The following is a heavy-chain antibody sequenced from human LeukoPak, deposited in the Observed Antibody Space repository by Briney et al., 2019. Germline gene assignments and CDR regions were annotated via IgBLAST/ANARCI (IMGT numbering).Heavy chain of an antibody. CDR1: GGTFSSYA. V-gene: IGHV1-69*01. D-gene: IGHD3-3*01. Sequence: SVKVSCKASGGTFSSYAIGWVRQAPGQGLEWMGGIIPIFGTANYAQKFQGRVTITADESTSTAYMELSSLRSEDTAVYYCASLKSGDFWSGFHYWGQGTLVTVSS. CDR2: IIPIFGTA. CDR3: ASLKSGDFWSGFHY. J-gene: IGHJ4*02.